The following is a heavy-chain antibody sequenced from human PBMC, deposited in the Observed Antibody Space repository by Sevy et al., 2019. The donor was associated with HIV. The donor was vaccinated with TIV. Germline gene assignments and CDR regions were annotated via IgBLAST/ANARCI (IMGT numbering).Heavy chain of an antibody. CDR1: GYTFTGYY. CDR2: INPNSGGT. D-gene: IGHD6-19*01. V-gene: IGHV1-2*06. CDR3: ARVGSVAGTVNFDY. Sequence: ASVKVSCKASGYTFTGYYMHWVRQAPGQGLEWMGRINPNSGGTNYAQKFQGRVTMTRDTSISTAYMGRSRLRSDDTAVYYCARVGSVAGTVNFDYWGQGTLVTVSS. J-gene: IGHJ4*02.